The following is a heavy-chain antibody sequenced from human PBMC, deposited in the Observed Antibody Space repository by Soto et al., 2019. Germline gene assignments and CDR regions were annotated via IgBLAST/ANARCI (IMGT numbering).Heavy chain of an antibody. CDR1: GDSISSGDYF. V-gene: IGHV4-30-4*01. CDR2: IYRVGST. CDR3: ARCLVLPPTTPIRDCFNP. Sequence: PSETLSSTFTVSGDSISSGDYFWSWIRQPPVRVLEWIGYIYRVGSTYNNPSLRSRVTISAETSRNQFSLKLTSATAAATAIYSRARCLVLPPTTPIRDCFNPWGHGTLVADSS. D-gene: IGHD1-26*01. J-gene: IGHJ5*02.